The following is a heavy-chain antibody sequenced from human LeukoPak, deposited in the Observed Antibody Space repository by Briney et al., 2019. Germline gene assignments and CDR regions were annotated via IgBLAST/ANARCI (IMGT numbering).Heavy chain of an antibody. Sequence: SQTLSLTCTVSGGSVSSVSYYWSWIRQPPGKGLEWMAYIYYSGTTNYNPSLKSRVTISADTSKNQFSLKLKSVTAADTAVYYCARTDRDYGSGSFHYFDYWGQGTLVTVSS. D-gene: IGHD3-10*01. CDR1: GGSVSSVSYY. V-gene: IGHV4-61*01. CDR2: IYYSGTT. CDR3: ARTDRDYGSGSFHYFDY. J-gene: IGHJ4*02.